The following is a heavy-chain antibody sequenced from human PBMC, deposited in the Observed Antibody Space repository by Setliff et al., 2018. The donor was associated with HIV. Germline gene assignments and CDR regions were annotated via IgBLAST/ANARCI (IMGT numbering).Heavy chain of an antibody. J-gene: IGHJ1*01. CDR1: AYSISSGYY. Sequence: PSETLSLTCAVSAYSISSGYYWGWIRQPPGKGLEWIGSIYHSGSTYYNPSLMSRVTISVDTSKNQFSLKLRSVTAADTAVYYCARQWRDQYNSGVSTEYFQRWGLGTLVTVS. V-gene: IGHV4-38-2*01. D-gene: IGHD3-22*01. CDR2: IYHSGST. CDR3: ARQWRDQYNSGVSTEYFQR.